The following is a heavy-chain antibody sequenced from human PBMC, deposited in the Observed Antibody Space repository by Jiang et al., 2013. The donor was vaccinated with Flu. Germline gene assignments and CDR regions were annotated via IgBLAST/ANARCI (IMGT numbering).Heavy chain of an antibody. CDR3: VRDWDYGMDV. CDR1: GASIGPYY. V-gene: IGHV4-59*01. CDR2: LFYTEST. J-gene: IGHJ6*02. D-gene: IGHD3-16*01. Sequence: GSGLVKPSETLSLTCTVSGASIGPYYWSWIRQPPGKGLEWIGYLFYTESTNYNPSLRSRVTISADTSKNQISLKLRSVTAADTAVYFCVRDWDYGMDVWGQGTTVTVSS.